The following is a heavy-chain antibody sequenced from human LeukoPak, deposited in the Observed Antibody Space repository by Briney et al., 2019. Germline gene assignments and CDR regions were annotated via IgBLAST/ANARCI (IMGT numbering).Heavy chain of an antibody. CDR2: IKHSGST. D-gene: IGHD6-13*01. J-gene: IGHJ4*02. Sequence: SETLSLTCAVYGGSFSGYYWSWIRQPPGKGLEWIGEIKHSGSTNYNPSLKSRVTISVDTSKNQFSLKLSSVTAADTAVYYCARGRGSSSWYYFDYWGQGTLVTVSS. V-gene: IGHV4-34*01. CDR3: ARGRGSSSWYYFDY. CDR1: GGSFSGYY.